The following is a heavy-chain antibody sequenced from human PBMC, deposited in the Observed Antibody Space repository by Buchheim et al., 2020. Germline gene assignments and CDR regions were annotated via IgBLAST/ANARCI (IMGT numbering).Heavy chain of an antibody. D-gene: IGHD6-13*01. V-gene: IGHV3-23*01. CDR3: AKVYSRAVSYYYYYGMDV. Sequence: EVQLLESGGGLVQPGGSLRLSCAASGFTFSSYAMSWVRQAPGKGLEWVSAISGSGGSTYYADSVKGRFTISRDNSKNTLYLQMNSLRAEDTAVYYCAKVYSRAVSYYYYYGMDVWGQGTT. CDR2: ISGSGGST. J-gene: IGHJ6*02. CDR1: GFTFSSYA.